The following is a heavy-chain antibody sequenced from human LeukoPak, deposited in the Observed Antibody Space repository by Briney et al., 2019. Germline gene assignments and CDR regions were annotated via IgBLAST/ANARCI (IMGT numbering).Heavy chain of an antibody. J-gene: IGHJ6*02. CDR1: GFTFSDCY. Sequence: GGSLRLSCEASGFTFSDCYMSWIRQAPGKGLEWVSYISSSGSTIYYADSVKGRFTISRDNAKNSLYLQMNSLRAEDTAVYYCARDLDYYGMDVWGQGTTVTVSS. CDR3: ARDLDYYGMDV. CDR2: ISSSGSTI. V-gene: IGHV3-11*01.